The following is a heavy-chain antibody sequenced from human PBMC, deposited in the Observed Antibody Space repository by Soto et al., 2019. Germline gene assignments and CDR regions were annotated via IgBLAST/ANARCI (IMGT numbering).Heavy chain of an antibody. V-gene: IGHV1-69*06. CDR1: GGTFSGYA. D-gene: IGHD3-3*01. Sequence: ASVKVSCKASGGTFSGYAISWVRQAPGQGLEWMGGIIPIFGTANYAQKFQGRVTITADKSTSTAYMELSSLRSEDTAVYYCARDRSSYVLRFLEVAYYYYGMDVWGQGTTVTVSS. CDR2: IIPIFGTA. CDR3: ARDRSSYVLRFLEVAYYYYGMDV. J-gene: IGHJ6*02.